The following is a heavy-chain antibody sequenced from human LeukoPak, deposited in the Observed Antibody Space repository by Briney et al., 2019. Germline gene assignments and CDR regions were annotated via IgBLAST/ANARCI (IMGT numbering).Heavy chain of an antibody. V-gene: IGHV3-21*01. Sequence: PGGSLRLSCAAFGFTFSSYSMNWVRQAPGKGLEWVSSISSSSSYIYYADSVKGRFTISRDNAKNSLYLQMNSLRAEDTAVYYCAKAGSWYYFDYWGQGTLVTVSS. CDR3: AKAGSWYYFDY. J-gene: IGHJ4*02. CDR2: ISSSSSYI. D-gene: IGHD6-13*01. CDR1: GFTFSSYS.